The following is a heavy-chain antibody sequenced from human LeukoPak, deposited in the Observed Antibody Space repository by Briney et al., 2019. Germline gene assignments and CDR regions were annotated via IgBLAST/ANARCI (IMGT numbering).Heavy chain of an antibody. J-gene: IGHJ6*03. Sequence: GGSLRLSCAASGFTFSSYGMHWVRQAPGKGLEWVAVISYDGSNKYYADSVKGRFTISRDNSKNTLYLQMNSLRAEDTAVYYCEKGNYYYYYMDVWGKGTTVTVSS. CDR1: GFTFSSYG. V-gene: IGHV3-30*18. CDR2: ISYDGSNK. CDR3: EKGNYYYYYMDV.